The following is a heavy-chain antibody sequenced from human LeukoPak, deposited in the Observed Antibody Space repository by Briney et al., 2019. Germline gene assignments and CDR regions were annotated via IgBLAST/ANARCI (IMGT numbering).Heavy chain of an antibody. D-gene: IGHD2-8*01. V-gene: IGHV1-3*01. J-gene: IGHJ6*02. CDR2: INVGSGDI. CDR3: AKDFANYYYGMDV. Sequence: ASVKVSCEASGHTSANFAMHWVRQAPGQSLEWIGWINVGSGDIKYSQKFKGRVTVSSGASASKVYMDLSSLRSEDTAIYYCAKDFANYYYGMDVWGQGTTVIVSS. CDR1: GHTSANFA.